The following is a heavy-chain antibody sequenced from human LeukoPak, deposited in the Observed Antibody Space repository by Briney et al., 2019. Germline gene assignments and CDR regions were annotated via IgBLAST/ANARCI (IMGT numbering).Heavy chain of an antibody. V-gene: IGHV3-20*04. J-gene: IGHJ6*03. CDR2: INWNGGST. Sequence: GGSLRLSCAASGFTFDDYGMSWVRHAPGKGLEWVSGINWNGGSTVYADSVKGRFTISRDNAKNSLYLQMNSLRAEDTALYYCARVEMATRNYYYYYYMDVWGKGTTVTVSS. CDR1: GFTFDDYG. CDR3: ARVEMATRNYYYYYYMDV. D-gene: IGHD5-24*01.